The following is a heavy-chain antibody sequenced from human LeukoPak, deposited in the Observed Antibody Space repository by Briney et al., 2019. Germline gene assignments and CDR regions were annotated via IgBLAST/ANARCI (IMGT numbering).Heavy chain of an antibody. J-gene: IGHJ4*02. CDR3: AKDKVYYYGSGSLDY. CDR1: GFTFSSYG. D-gene: IGHD3-10*01. CDR2: ISYDGSNK. V-gene: IGHV3-30*18. Sequence: GGSLRLSCATSGFTFSSYGMHWVRQAPGKGLEWVAVISYDGSNKYYADSVKGRFTISRDNSKNTLYLQMNSLRAEDTAVYYCAKDKVYYYGSGSLDYWGQGTLVTVSS.